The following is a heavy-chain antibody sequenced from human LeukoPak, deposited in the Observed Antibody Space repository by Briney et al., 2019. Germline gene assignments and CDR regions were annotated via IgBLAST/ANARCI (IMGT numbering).Heavy chain of an antibody. CDR3: ARDRKRWLQSGAFDI. CDR1: GYTFTSYA. V-gene: IGHV1-3*01. Sequence: ASVKVSCKASGYTFTSYAMHWVRQAPGQRLEWMGWINAGNGNTKYSQKFQGRVTITRDTSASTAYMELSSLRSEDTAVYYCARDRKRWLQSGAFDIWGQGTMVTVSS. D-gene: IGHD5-24*01. CDR2: INAGNGNT. J-gene: IGHJ3*02.